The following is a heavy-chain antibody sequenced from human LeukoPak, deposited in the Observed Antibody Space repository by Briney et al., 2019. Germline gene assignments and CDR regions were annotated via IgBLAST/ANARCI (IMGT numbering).Heavy chain of an antibody. CDR1: GGTFSSYA. CDR3: ARDPGPFYCSGGSCYRTGFDP. V-gene: IGHV1-69*04. Sequence: SVKVSCKASGGTFSSYAISWVRQAPGQGLEWMGRIIPILGIANYAQKFQGRVTITADKSTSTAYMELSSLRSEDTAVYYCARDPGPFYCSGGSCYRTGFDPWGQGTLVTVSS. CDR2: IIPILGIA. D-gene: IGHD2-15*01. J-gene: IGHJ5*02.